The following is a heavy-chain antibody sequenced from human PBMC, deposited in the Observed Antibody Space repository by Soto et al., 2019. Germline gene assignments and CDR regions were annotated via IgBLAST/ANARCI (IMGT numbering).Heavy chain of an antibody. CDR3: ASRRPLADFDY. CDR2: IYYSGST. J-gene: IGHJ4*02. CDR1: GGSSSSYY. Sequence: KSSETLSLTCTVSGGSSSSYYWSWIRQPPGKGLEWIGYIYYSGSTNYNPSLKSRVTISVDTSKNQFSLKLSSVTAADTAVYYGASRRPLADFDYWRQGPLVTVSS. D-gene: IGHD6-13*01. V-gene: IGHV4-59*01.